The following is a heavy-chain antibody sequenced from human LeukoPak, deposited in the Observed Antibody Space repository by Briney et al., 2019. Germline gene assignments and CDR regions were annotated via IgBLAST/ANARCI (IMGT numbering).Heavy chain of an antibody. V-gene: IGHV3-21*01. J-gene: IGHJ4*02. D-gene: IGHD2-15*01. CDR1: VFTFSTYS. Sequence: KSGGSLRLSFTASVFTFSTYSMIGVRQAPGKGLICFSTSGSGKLYYAASVRRRFTTYGDNAKNLLYLQMNSLRADDTAVYYCARKYCSGGTCYQFDYWGQGTLVTVSS. CDR3: ARKYCSGGTCYQFDY. CDR2: SGSGKL.